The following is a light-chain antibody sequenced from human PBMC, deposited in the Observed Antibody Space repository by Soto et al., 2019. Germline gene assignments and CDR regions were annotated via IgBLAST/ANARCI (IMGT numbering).Light chain of an antibody. CDR2: GAS. CDR1: QSVSSN. Sequence: EIVMTQAPATLSVSPGERATLSCRASQSVSSNLAWYQQKPGQAPRLLIYGASTRATGIPARFSGSGSGTEFTLNIPHRQPDAVPFHYRQPYNTWPPPWTFRQAPQEDIK. V-gene: IGKV3-15*01. CDR3: QPYNTWPPPWT. J-gene: IGKJ1*01.